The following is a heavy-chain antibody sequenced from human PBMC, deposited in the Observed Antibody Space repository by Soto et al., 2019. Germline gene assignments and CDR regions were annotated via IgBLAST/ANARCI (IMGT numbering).Heavy chain of an antibody. Sequence: QVQLQESGPGLVRPLETPSLTCKVSGGSITSYRWSWIRQSAGKGLEWIGRINTSGNTHYNPSLKSRVTVSIDTSQNQFFLTVTSVTAADSAVYYCARESGDNWDYEAYWGQGTPVTVSS. D-gene: IGHD1-7*01. CDR1: GGSITSYR. V-gene: IGHV4-4*07. J-gene: IGHJ4*02. CDR3: ARESGDNWDYEAY. CDR2: INTSGNT.